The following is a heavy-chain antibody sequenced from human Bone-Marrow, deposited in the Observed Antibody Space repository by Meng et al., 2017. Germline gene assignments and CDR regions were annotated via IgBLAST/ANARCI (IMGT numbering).Heavy chain of an antibody. D-gene: IGHD6-19*01. CDR2: IYPGDSDT. CDR1: GYSFTSYW. CDR3: ARHRGGNGWIFEH. J-gene: IGHJ4*02. V-gene: IGHV5-51*01. Sequence: KVSCKGSGYSFTSYWIAWVRQMPGKGLEGRGVIYPGDSDTRYSTSFQGQVTISADKYISTAYLQWSSLRASDTAMYYCARHRGGNGWIFEHWGQGTLVTVSS.